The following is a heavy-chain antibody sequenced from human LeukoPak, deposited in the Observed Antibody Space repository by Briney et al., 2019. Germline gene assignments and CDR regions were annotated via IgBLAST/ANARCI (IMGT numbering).Heavy chain of an antibody. CDR2: ISSSGSAI. J-gene: IGHJ4*02. CDR3: ARARGSYYFDY. D-gene: IGHD1-26*01. Sequence: GGSLRLSCAASGFTFSDSYMSWMRRAPGKGLDWVSYISSSGSAIYYSDSVKGRFTISRDNAKNSLYLQMNSLRAEDTAVYYCARARGSYYFDYWGQGALVTVSS. V-gene: IGHV3-11*04. CDR1: GFTFSDSY.